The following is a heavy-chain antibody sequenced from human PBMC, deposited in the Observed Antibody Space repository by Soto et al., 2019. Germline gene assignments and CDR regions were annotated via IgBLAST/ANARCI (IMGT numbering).Heavy chain of an antibody. Sequence: PSETLSLTCAVSGGSISSSNWWSWVRQPPGKGLEWIGEIYHSGSTNYNPSLKSRVTISVDKSKNQSSLKLSSVTAADTAVYYCARGTKGYCSSTSCYNWFDPWGQGTLVTVSS. CDR1: GGSISSSNW. CDR2: IYHSGST. J-gene: IGHJ5*02. CDR3: ARGTKGYCSSTSCYNWFDP. V-gene: IGHV4-4*02. D-gene: IGHD2-2*01.